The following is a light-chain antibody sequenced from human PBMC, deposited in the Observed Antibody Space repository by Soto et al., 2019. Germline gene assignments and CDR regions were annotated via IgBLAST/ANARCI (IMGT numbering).Light chain of an antibody. CDR3: HQRQSWPRT. Sequence: VLRQSPGTRVSLGESGVTIACRASQYINTRLAWYQHRPGQAPRLLIYQTSIRAAGIPARFSASGSGTDFTLTISDVQPEDFALYYCHQRQSWPRTFGQGTKVDIK. J-gene: IGKJ1*01. V-gene: IGKV3-11*01. CDR1: QYINTR. CDR2: QTS.